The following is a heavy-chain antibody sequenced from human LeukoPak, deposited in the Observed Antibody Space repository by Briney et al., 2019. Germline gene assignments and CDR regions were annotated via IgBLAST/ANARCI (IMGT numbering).Heavy chain of an antibody. V-gene: IGHV3-21*01. CDR1: GFTFSSYS. CDR2: ISTSSSYI. D-gene: IGHD2-21*01. CDR3: ARPSNIFYYYDMNV. Sequence: GGSLRLSCAASGFTFSSYSMNWVRQAPGKGLEWVSSISTSSSYIYYADSVKGRFTISRDNSKNTLYLQMNSLRGEDRAVYYCARPSNIFYYYDMNVWGQGTTVTVSS. J-gene: IGHJ6*02.